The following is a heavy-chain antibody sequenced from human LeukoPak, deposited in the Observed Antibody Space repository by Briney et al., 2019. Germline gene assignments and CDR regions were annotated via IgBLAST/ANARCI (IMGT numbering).Heavy chain of an antibody. D-gene: IGHD1-26*01. Sequence: ASVKVSCKASGYTFTSYGISWVRQAPGQGLEWMGWISAYNGSKNYAQKLQGRVTMTTDTSTSTAYMELRSLRSDDTAVYYCARGPNSGSYYYFDYWGQGTLVTVSS. CDR3: ARGPNSGSYYYFDY. CDR1: GYTFTSYG. V-gene: IGHV1-18*01. CDR2: ISAYNGSK. J-gene: IGHJ4*02.